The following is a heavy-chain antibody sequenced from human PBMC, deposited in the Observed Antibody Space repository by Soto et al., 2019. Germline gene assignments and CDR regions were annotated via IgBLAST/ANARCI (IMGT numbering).Heavy chain of an antibody. V-gene: IGHV1-18*01. CDR2: ISAYNGNR. Sequence: QGHLLQSGDEVKTPGASVRVSCRASGYPFTSYGISWVRQAPGQGLEGVAGISAYNGNRDTAQKFQGRVTMTLDTATDTAHMELGDLTSADTAVYYCARGRIVASIHDAFEIWGQGTKVTVSS. D-gene: IGHD1-26*01. J-gene: IGHJ3*02. CDR1: GYPFTSYG. CDR3: ARGRIVASIHDAFEI.